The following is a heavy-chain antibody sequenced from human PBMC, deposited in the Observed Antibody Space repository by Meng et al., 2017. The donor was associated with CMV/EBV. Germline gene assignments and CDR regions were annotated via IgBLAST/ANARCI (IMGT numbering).Heavy chain of an antibody. V-gene: IGHV3-48*03. J-gene: IGHJ6*02. CDR1: GFTFSSYE. D-gene: IGHD3-3*01. CDR2: ISSSGSTI. CDR3: ARARERITIFGVATYFGMDV. Sequence: GGSLRLSCAASGFTFSSYEMNWVRQAPGKGLEWVSYISSSGSTIYYADSVKGRFTISRDNAKNSLYLQMNSLRAEDTAVYYCARARERITIFGVATYFGMDVWGQGTTVTVSS.